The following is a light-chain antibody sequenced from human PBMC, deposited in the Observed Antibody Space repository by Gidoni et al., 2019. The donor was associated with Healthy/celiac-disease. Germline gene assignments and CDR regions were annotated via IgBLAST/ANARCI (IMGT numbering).Light chain of an antibody. CDR1: QGISSY. CDR2: AAS. CDR3: QQLNSYPWT. J-gene: IGKJ1*01. V-gene: IGKV1-9*01. Sequence: DKQFTPSPYFQSASVGDRVTITCRASQGISSYLAWYQQKPGKAPKLLIYAASTLQSGVPSRFSGSGSGTEFTLTISSLQPEDFATYYCQQLNSYPWTFGQGTKVEIK.